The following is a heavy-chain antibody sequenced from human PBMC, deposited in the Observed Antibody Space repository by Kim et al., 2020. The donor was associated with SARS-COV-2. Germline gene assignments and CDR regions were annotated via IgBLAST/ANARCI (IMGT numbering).Heavy chain of an antibody. J-gene: IGHJ4*02. D-gene: IGHD3-9*01. CDR3: ARGGHYDILTGPDY. Sequence: AQQLQGRVTMTTDTSTRTAYMELRSLRSDDTAVYYCARGGHYDILTGPDYWGQGTLVTVSS. V-gene: IGHV1-18*01.